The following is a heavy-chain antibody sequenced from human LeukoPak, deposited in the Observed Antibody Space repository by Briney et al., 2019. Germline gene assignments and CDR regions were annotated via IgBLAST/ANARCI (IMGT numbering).Heavy chain of an antibody. CDR1: GFIFRDYS. V-gene: IGHV3-48*04. Sequence: PGGSLRLSCVASGFIFRDYSMNWVRQAPGKGLEWISYIGIDSGNTKYANSVKGRFTISGDNAKNSLYLQMNSLRVEDTAVYYCARDHNYALDNWGQGTLVTVSS. CDR2: IGIDSGNT. D-gene: IGHD5-24*01. CDR3: ARDHNYALDN. J-gene: IGHJ4*02.